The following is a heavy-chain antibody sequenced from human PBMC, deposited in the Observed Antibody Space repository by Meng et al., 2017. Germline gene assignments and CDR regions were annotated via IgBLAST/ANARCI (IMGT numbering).Heavy chain of an antibody. V-gene: IGHV1-2*02. D-gene: IGHD1-26*01. J-gene: IGHJ6*02. CDR3: ARSGIVGATTSYYYGMDV. CDR1: GYTFTGYY. CDR2: INPNSGGT. Sequence: ASVKVSCKASGYTFTGYYMHWVRQAPGQGLEWMGWINPNSGGTNYAQKFQGRVTMTRDTSISTAYMELSRLRSDDTAVYYCARSGIVGATTSYYYGMDVWGQGTMVTVSS.